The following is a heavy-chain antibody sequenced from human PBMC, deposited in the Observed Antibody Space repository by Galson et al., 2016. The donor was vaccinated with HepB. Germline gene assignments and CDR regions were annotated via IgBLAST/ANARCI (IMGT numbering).Heavy chain of an antibody. D-gene: IGHD6-19*01. CDR1: GFGLFNFW. CDR3: ARWDYTSGPLDS. V-gene: IGHV3-7*01. CDR2: IKQDGSEK. J-gene: IGHJ4*02. Sequence: SLRLSCAASGFGLFNFWMHWVRQTPGGGLEWVANIKQDGSEKHYVDSVKGRFPISRDNAKNLLYLQMNSLRADDTAVYFCARWDYTSGPLDSWGRRTLVTVSS.